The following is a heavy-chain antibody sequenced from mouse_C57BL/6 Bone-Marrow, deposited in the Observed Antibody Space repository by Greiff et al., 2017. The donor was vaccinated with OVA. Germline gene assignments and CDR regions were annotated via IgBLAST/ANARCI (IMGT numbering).Heavy chain of an antibody. V-gene: IGHV1-26*01. D-gene: IGHD1-1*01. CDR2: INPNNGGT. CDR1: GYTFTDYY. Sequence: EVKLQQSGPELVKPGASVKISCKASGYTFTDYYMHWVKQSHGKSLEWIGDINPNNGGTSYNQKFKGKATLTVDKSSSTAYMELRSLTSEDAAVEYCARPEDYYGSSDDYWGQGTTLTVSA. J-gene: IGHJ2*01. CDR3: ARPEDYYGSSDDY.